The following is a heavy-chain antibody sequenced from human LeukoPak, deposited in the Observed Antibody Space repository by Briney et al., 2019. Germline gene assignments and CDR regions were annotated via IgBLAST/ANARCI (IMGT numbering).Heavy chain of an antibody. J-gene: IGHJ4*02. D-gene: IGHD6-19*01. V-gene: IGHV4-34*01. CDR2: IDHSGST. CDR3: ARGFGYSSSPFGY. CDR1: GGSFSGYY. Sequence: PSETLSLTCAVYGGSFSGYYWSWIRQPPGKGLEWIGEIDHSGSTNYNPSLESRVTISVDTSKNQFSLKLSSVTAADTAVYYCARGFGYSSSPFGYWGQGTLVTVSS.